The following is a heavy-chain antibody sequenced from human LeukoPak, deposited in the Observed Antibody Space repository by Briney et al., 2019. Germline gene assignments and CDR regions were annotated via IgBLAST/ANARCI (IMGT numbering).Heavy chain of an antibody. J-gene: IGHJ4*02. CDR1: GFVFSNYG. V-gene: IGHV3-30*02. CDR3: AKDSNSGYVSVGPDY. Sequence: GGSLRLSCQTSGFVFSNYGMHWVRQAPGKGLEWVAFVRYDGSNEYYADSVKGRFTISRDNSRSTLYLRINSLRAEDTGVYSCAKDSNSGYVSVGPDYWGLGTLVTVSS. D-gene: IGHD3-22*01. CDR2: VRYDGSNE.